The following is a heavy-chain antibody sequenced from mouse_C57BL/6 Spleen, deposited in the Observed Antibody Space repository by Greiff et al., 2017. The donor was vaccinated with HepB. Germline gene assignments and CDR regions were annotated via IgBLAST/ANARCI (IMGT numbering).Heavy chain of an antibody. V-gene: IGHV8-12*01. J-gene: IGHJ4*01. CDR2: IYWDDDK. CDR3: ARSFYYAMDY. CDR1: GFSLSTSGMG. Sequence: QVTLKESGPGLLQSSQTLSLTCSFSGFSLSTSGMGVSWIRQPSGMGLVWLAHIYWDDDKRYNPSLKSRLTSSKDTSRNQVFLKITSVDTADTATYYCARSFYYAMDYWGQGTSVTVSS.